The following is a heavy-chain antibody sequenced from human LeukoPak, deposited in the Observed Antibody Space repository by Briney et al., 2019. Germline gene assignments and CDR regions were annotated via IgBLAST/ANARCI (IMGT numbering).Heavy chain of an antibody. D-gene: IGHD3-10*01. CDR2: VYYTGSA. V-gene: IGHV4-59*04. Sequence: SETLSLTCTVSGGSISSYYWSWIRQPPGKGLEWIATVYYTGSAYYNPSLKSRVTISVDTSKSQFSLKLSSVTTADTALYYCARYASGSYYWFDPWGQGTLVTVSS. J-gene: IGHJ5*02. CDR1: GGSISSYY. CDR3: ARYASGSYYWFDP.